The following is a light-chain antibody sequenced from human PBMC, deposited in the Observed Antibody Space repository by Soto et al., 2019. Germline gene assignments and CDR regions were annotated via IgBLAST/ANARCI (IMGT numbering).Light chain of an antibody. CDR2: DAS. Sequence: DIQMTQSPSTLSASVGDRVTISCRASQSISSWVAWYQQKPGKAPKLLIYDASSLESGVPSRFSGSGSGTEFTLTISSLQPDDLATYYCQQYNSYWTFGQGTKVEIK. CDR1: QSISSW. V-gene: IGKV1-5*01. J-gene: IGKJ1*01. CDR3: QQYNSYWT.